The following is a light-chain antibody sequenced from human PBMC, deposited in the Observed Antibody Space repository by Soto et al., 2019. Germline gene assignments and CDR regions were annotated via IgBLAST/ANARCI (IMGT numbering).Light chain of an antibody. CDR1: PSISSW. V-gene: IGKV1-5*03. CDR2: KAS. CDR3: QQYYSYST. Sequence: DIQMTQSPSTLSASVGDRVTITCRASPSISSWLAWYQQKPGKAPNLLIYKASSLESGVPSWFSGSGSGTEFTLTISSLQPDDSATYYCQQYYSYSTFGQGTKVEIK. J-gene: IGKJ1*01.